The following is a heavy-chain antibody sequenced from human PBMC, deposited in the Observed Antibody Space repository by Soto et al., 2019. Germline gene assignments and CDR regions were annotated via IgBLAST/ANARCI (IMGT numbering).Heavy chain of an antibody. V-gene: IGHV5-51*01. CDR3: ARRTIAASLSDYYYYGMDV. J-gene: IGHJ6*02. CDR2: IYPGDSDT. CDR1: GYSFTIDC. Sequence: PGESLKISCDGSGYSFTIDCIGLVLQMPGKGLEWMGIIYPGDSDTRYSPSFQGQVTISADKSISTAYLQWSSLKASDTAMYYCARRTIAASLSDYYYYGMDVWGQGTTVTV. D-gene: IGHD6-6*01.